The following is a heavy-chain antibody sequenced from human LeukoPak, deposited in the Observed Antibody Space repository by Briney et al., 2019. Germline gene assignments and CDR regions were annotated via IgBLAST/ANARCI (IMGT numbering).Heavy chain of an antibody. D-gene: IGHD2/OR15-2a*01. Sequence: PGGSLRLSCAASGFTFSSYWMSWVRQAPGKGLEWVANIKQDGSEKYYVDSVKGRFTISRDNAKNTLYLQLNSLRAEDTAVYYCATGIAQYYAYWGQGTLVTVSS. CDR1: GFTFSSYW. J-gene: IGHJ4*02. V-gene: IGHV3-7*01. CDR2: IKQDGSEK. CDR3: ATGIAQYYAY.